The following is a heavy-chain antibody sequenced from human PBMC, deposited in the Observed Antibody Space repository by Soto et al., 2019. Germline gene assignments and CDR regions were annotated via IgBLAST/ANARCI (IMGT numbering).Heavy chain of an antibody. CDR3: ARGGYYDSSGYSCFDP. D-gene: IGHD3-22*01. V-gene: IGHV1-69*13. Sequence: SVKVSCKASGGTFSSYAIIWVRQAPGQGLEWMGGIIPIFGTANYAQKFQGRVTITADESTSTAYMELSSLRSEDTAVYYCARGGYYDSSGYSCFDPWGQGTLVTVSS. CDR1: GGTFSSYA. J-gene: IGHJ5*02. CDR2: IIPIFGTA.